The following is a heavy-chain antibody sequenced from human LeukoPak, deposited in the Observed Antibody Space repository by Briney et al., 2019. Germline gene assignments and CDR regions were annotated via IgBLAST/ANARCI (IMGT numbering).Heavy chain of an antibody. J-gene: IGHJ6*02. CDR2: IIPILGIA. Sequence: ASVKVSCKASGGTFSSYAISWVRQAPGQGLEWMGRIIPILGIANYAQKFQGRVTITADKSTSTAYMELSSLRSEDTAVYYCAREPMEQQQGGYYYYYGMDVWGQGTTVTVSS. D-gene: IGHD6-13*01. V-gene: IGHV1-69*04. CDR1: GGTFSSYA. CDR3: AREPMEQQQGGYYYYYGMDV.